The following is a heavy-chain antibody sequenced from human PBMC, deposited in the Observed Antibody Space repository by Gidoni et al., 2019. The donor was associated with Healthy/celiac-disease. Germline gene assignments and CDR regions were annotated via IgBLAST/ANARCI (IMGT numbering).Heavy chain of an antibody. J-gene: IGHJ3*02. CDR2: INPNSGGT. V-gene: IGHV1-2*02. D-gene: IGHD3-22*01. CDR3: ARVIGYYYDSSGYYAGLSDAFDI. CDR1: GYTFTGYY. Sequence: QVQLVQSGAEVKKPGASVKVSCKASGYTFTGYYMHWVRQAPGQGLEWMGWINPNSGGTNYAQKFQGRVTMTRDTSISTAYMELSRLRSDDTAVYYCARVIGYYYDSSGYYAGLSDAFDIWGQGTMVTVSS.